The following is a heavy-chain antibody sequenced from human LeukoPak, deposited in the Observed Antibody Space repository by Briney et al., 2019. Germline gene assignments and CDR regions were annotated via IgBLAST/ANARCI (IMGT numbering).Heavy chain of an antibody. V-gene: IGHV1-46*01. D-gene: IGHD3-3*01. CDR1: GYTFTSYY. Sequence: GASVKVSCKASGYTFTSYYMHWVRQAPGQGLEWMGIINPSGGSTSYAQKFQGRVTMTRDTSTSTVYMELSSLRSEDTAVYYCARERNPFGVVIIYYYGMDVWGQGTTVTVSS. CDR3: ARERNPFGVVIIYYYGMDV. CDR2: INPSGGST. J-gene: IGHJ6*02.